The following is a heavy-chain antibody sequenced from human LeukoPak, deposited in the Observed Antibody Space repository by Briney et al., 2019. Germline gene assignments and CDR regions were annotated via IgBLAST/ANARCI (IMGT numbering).Heavy chain of an antibody. CDR3: ASLIPSLRYLDY. CDR2: IYYSGNT. J-gene: IGHJ4*02. V-gene: IGHV4-31*02. CDR1: GGSISSGGYY. Sequence: SQTLSLTCTVSGGSISSGGYYWSWIRQHPGKGLEWIGNIYYSGNTYYNPSLKRRVTISVNTSKNQFSLKLTSVTAADTAVYYCASLIPSLRYLDYWGQGTLVTVSS. D-gene: IGHD4-17*01.